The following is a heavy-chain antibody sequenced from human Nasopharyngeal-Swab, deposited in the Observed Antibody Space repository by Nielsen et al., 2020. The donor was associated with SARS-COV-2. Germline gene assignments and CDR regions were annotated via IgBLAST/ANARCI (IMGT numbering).Heavy chain of an antibody. CDR3: ARGGAARPGFDY. D-gene: IGHD6-6*01. V-gene: IGHV4-31*02. CDR2: IYYSGST. J-gene: IGHJ4*02. Sequence: PGKGLEWIGYIYYSGSTYYNPSLKSRVTISVDTSKSQFSLKLSSVTAADTAVYYCARGGAARPGFDYWGQGTLVTVSS.